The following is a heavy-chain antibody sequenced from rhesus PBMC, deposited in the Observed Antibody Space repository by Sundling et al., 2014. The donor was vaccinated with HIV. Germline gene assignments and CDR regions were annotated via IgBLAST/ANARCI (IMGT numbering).Heavy chain of an antibody. V-gene: IGHV3-54*02. Sequence: EVQLVESGGGLVQPGGSLRLSCAASGFTFNSYGMHWVRQAPGKGLEWVALISFDGSKIYFADSVKDRFTISRDNSKNMLSLQMNNLKLEDTAVYYCARGFIWTGYYTGRENFDYWGQGVLVTVSS. CDR1: GFTFNSYG. D-gene: IGHD3-3*01. J-gene: IGHJ4*01. CDR3: ARGFIWTGYYTGRENFDY. CDR2: ISFDGSKI.